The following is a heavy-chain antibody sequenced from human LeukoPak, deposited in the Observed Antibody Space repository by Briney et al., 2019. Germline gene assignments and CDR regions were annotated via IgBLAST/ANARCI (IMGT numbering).Heavy chain of an antibody. J-gene: IGHJ4*02. CDR2: IIPIFGTA. D-gene: IGHD5-24*01. CDR3: ARDSRDGYSFDY. Sequence: ASVKVSCKASGGTFSSYAISWVRQAPGQGLGWMGGIIPIFGTANYAQKFPGRVTITTDESTSTACMELSSLRSEDTAVYYCARDSRDGYSFDYWGQGTLVTVSS. V-gene: IGHV1-69*05. CDR1: GGTFSSYA.